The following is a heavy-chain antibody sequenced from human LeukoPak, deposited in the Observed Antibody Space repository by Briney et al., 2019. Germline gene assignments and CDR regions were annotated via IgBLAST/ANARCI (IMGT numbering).Heavy chain of an antibody. CDR2: IYYSGST. Sequence: PSETLSLTCTVSGGSISSYYWSWIRQPPGKGLEWIGYIYYSGSTNYNPSLKSRVTISVDTSKNQFSLKLSSVTAADTAVYYCARAASPGGSGSYFLDYWGQGTLVTVSS. J-gene: IGHJ4*02. CDR1: GGSISSYY. D-gene: IGHD3-10*01. V-gene: IGHV4-59*01. CDR3: ARAASPGGSGSYFLDY.